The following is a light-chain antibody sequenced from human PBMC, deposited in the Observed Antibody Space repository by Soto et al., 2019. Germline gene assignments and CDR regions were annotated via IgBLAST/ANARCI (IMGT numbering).Light chain of an antibody. J-gene: IGLJ2*01. CDR1: SSDVGGYNY. V-gene: IGLV2-8*01. Sequence: QSALIQPPSASGSPGQSVTISCTGTSSDVGGYNYVSWYQQHPGKAPKLMISEVSKRPSGVSDRFSGSKSGNTASLTVSGLQAEDEADYYCSSFAGNNNLVFGGGTKLTVL. CDR2: EVS. CDR3: SSFAGNNNLV.